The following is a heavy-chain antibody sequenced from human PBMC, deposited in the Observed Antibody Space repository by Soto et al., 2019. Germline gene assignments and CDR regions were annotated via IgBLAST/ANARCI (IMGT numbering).Heavy chain of an antibody. Sequence: QVQLVESGGGVVQPGRSLRLSCAASGFTFSSYAMHWVRQAPGKGLEWVAVISYDGSNKYYADSVKGRFTISRDNSKNTLYLQMNSLRAEDTAVYYCARDQAKGATTNLGDAFDIWGQGTMVTVSS. D-gene: IGHD5-12*01. CDR2: ISYDGSNK. V-gene: IGHV3-30-3*01. CDR1: GFTFSSYA. J-gene: IGHJ3*02. CDR3: ARDQAKGATTNLGDAFDI.